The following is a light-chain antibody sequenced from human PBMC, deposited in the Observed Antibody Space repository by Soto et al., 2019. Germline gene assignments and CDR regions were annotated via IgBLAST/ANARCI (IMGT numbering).Light chain of an antibody. CDR1: QSVSIK. CDR2: GAS. CDR3: HQYSSSTKT. Sequence: EIVMTQSPATLSVSPGERATLSCRASQSVSIKLAWYQQKLGQAPRLLIYGASTRATGIPARFSGGGSGTDFTLTISRLEPEDFAVYHCHQYSSSTKTFGQGTKVDIK. J-gene: IGKJ1*01. V-gene: IGKV3-15*01.